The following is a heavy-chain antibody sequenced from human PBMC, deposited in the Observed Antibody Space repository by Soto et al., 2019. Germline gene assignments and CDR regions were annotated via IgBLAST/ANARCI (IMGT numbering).Heavy chain of an antibody. CDR1: GGAISTGAYY. D-gene: IGHD3-16*01. CDR3: ASRSYDYVWGSYY. CDR2: IYYSGST. Sequence: QVQLQESGPGLVKPSQTLSLTCTVSGGAISTGAYYWSWIRQPPGKGLEWIGYIYYSGSTYYNPSRMSRVTISVDTSKNQCSLKLISLTAADTAVYYCASRSYDYVWGSYYWGQGTLVTVSS. V-gene: IGHV4-30-4*01. J-gene: IGHJ4*02.